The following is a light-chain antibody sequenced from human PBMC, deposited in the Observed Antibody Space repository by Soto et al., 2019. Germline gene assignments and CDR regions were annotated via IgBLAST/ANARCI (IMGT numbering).Light chain of an antibody. CDR2: EVT. J-gene: IGLJ2*01. CDR1: SSDVGGYDY. V-gene: IGLV2-8*01. Sequence: QPVLTQPPSASGSPGQSVTISCTGTSSDVGGYDYVSWYQQQSGEAPKLIIYEVTNRPSGVPDRFSGSKSGNTASLTVSGLQAEDEADYYCSSDAGINNVVFGAGTKLTVL. CDR3: SSDAGINNVV.